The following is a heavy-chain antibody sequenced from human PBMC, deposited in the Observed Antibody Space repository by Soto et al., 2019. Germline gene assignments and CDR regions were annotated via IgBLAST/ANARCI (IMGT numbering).Heavy chain of an antibody. V-gene: IGHV4-39*01. CDR3: ASLRSTVVSFNY. CDR2: IYYRGNT. Sequence: NPSETLSLTCTVSAGSISSTNYYWGWIRQPPGKGLEWIGNIYYRGNTYYNPSLNSRVTISVDTSKNQFSLKLSSVTAADTAVYYCASLRSTVVSFNYWGQGTLVTVSS. D-gene: IGHD4-17*01. CDR1: AGSISSTNYY. J-gene: IGHJ4*02.